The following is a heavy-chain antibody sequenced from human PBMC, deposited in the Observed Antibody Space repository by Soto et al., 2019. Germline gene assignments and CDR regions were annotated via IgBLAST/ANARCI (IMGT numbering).Heavy chain of an antibody. CDR1: GYSISSTYW. D-gene: IGHD1-1*01. CDR3: ARHVGVTGTRGFDY. Sequence: QVQLQESGPGLVKPSGTLSLTCDVSGYSISSTYWWSWVRQSPLEGLEWIGESYPTTGRANYNPSLRSRVTISADSSKNQFSLNLRSVTAADTAVYYCARHVGVTGTRGFDYWGQGIPVSVSS. V-gene: IGHV4-4*02. J-gene: IGHJ4*02. CDR2: SYPTTGRA.